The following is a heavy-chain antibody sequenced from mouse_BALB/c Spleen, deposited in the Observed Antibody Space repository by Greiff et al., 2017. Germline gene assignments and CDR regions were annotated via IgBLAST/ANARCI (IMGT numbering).Heavy chain of an antibody. Sequence: EVQLQQSGPGLVKPSQSLSLTCTVTGYSITSDYAWNWIRQFPGNKLEWMGYISYSGSTSYNPSLKSRISITRDTSKNQFFLQLNSVTTEDTATYYCARGGGYFDYWGQGTTLTVSS. CDR3: ARGGGYFDY. V-gene: IGHV3-2*02. CDR1: GYSITSDYA. J-gene: IGHJ2*01. CDR2: ISYSGST.